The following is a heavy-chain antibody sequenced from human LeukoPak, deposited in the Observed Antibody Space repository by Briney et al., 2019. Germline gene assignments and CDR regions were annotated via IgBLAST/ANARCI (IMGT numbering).Heavy chain of an antibody. CDR2: ISYDGSNK. D-gene: IGHD3-10*01. J-gene: IGHJ6*04. V-gene: IGHV3-30*18. CDR3: AKGTGSYDRYYYYGMDV. Sequence: GGSLRLSCAASGFTFSSYDMHWVRQAPGNGLEWVAVISYDGSNKYYADSVKGRFTISRDNSKNTLYLQMNSLRAEDTAVYYCAKGTGSYDRYYYYGMDVWGKGTTVTVSS. CDR1: GFTFSSYD.